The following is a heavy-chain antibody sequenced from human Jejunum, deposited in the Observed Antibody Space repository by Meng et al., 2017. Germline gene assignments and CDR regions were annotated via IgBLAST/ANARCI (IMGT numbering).Heavy chain of an antibody. Sequence: ASVKVSCKASDYTFTSYGISWVRQAPGQGLEWMGWISGHNGVTNFVQKFQDRVIMTIDISTSTAYMEVTSLTSDDTAVYYCARDRGMYRTIDAFDLWGQGTSVTVS. J-gene: IGHJ3*01. CDR3: ARDRGMYRTIDAFDL. CDR1: DYTFTSYG. CDR2: ISGHNGVT. V-gene: IGHV1-18*01. D-gene: IGHD1-14*01.